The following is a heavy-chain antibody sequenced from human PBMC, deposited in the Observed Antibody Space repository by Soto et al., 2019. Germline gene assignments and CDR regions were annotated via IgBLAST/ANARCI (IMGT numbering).Heavy chain of an antibody. CDR3: ARGGLYSSSSPDY. CDR1: GGSFSGYY. CDR2: INHSGST. Sequence: KLPETLSLTCAVYGGSFSGYYWSWIRQPPGKGLEWIGEINHSGSTNYNPSLKSRVTISVDTSKNQFSLKLSSVTAADTAVYYCARGGLYSSSSPDYWGQGTLVTVSS. D-gene: IGHD6-6*01. V-gene: IGHV4-34*01. J-gene: IGHJ4*02.